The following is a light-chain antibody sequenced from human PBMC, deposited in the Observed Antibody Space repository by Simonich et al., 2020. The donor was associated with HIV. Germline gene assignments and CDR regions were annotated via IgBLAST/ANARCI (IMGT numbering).Light chain of an antibody. J-gene: IGLJ2*01. V-gene: IGLV2-23*01. CDR1: SSDVGSYDL. Sequence: QSALTQPASVSGSPGQSITISCTGTSSDVGSYDLVSWYQHHPGQGPKLMIYEGKKRPSGVSNRFSGSKSGNTASLTISGLQAEDEANYYCCSYAGITHVVFGGGTKLTVL. CDR2: EGK. CDR3: CSYAGITHVV.